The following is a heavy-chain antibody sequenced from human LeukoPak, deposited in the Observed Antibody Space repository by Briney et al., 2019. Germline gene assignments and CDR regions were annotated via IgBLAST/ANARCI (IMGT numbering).Heavy chain of an antibody. CDR3: AKDPYTGYCSSTSCYTGIDY. D-gene: IGHD2-2*02. CDR1: GFTFSSYA. V-gene: IGHV3-30*18. J-gene: IGHJ4*02. Sequence: GGSLRLSCAASGFTFSSYAMSWVRQAPGKGLEWVAVISYDGSNKYYADSVKGRFTISRDNSKNTLYLQMNSLRAEDTAVYYCAKDPYTGYCSSTSCYTGIDYWGQGTLVTVSS. CDR2: ISYDGSNK.